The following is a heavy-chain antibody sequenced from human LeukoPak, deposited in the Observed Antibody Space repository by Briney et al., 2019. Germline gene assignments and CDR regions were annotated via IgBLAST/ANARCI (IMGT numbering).Heavy chain of an antibody. CDR1: GGSISSGSYY. CDR2: IYTSGST. V-gene: IGHV4-61*02. D-gene: IGHD6-19*01. J-gene: IGHJ3*02. CDR3: ARDRSLEGLAYAFDI. Sequence: PSQTLSLTCTVSGGSISSGSYYWSWIRQPAGKGLEWIGRIYTSGSTNYNPSLKSRVTISVDTSKNQFSLKLSSVTAANTAVYYCARDRSLEGLAYAFDIWGQGTMVTVSS.